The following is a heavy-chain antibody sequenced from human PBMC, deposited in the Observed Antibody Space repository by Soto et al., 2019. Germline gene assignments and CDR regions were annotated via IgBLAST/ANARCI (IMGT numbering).Heavy chain of an antibody. CDR1: GGTFSSYA. CDR3: ARSGYYGSGSQLYYYYSYGMDV. D-gene: IGHD3-10*01. V-gene: IGHV1-69*01. J-gene: IGHJ6*02. Sequence: QVQLVQSGAEVKKPGSSVKVSCKASGGTFSSYAISWVRQAPGQGLEWMGGIIPIFGTANYAQKFQGRVTITADESTSTAYMELSSLRSEDTAVYYCARSGYYGSGSQLYYYYSYGMDVWGQGTTVTVSS. CDR2: IIPIFGTA.